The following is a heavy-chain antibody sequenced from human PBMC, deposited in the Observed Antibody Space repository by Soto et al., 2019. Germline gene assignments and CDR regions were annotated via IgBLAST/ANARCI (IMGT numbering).Heavy chain of an antibody. CDR1: GCPISSFS. Sequence: LSPTFTFSGCPISSFSWGRIRPPPGKGLEWIGYIFYSGSTNYNPSLKSRVTMSVDTSKNQFSLNLSSVTAADTAVYYCARQIRPYSSNWYGGGWFDPWGQGTLVT. J-gene: IGHJ5*02. V-gene: IGHV4-59*08. CDR2: IFYSGST. CDR3: ARQIRPYSSNWYGGGWFDP. D-gene: IGHD6-13*01.